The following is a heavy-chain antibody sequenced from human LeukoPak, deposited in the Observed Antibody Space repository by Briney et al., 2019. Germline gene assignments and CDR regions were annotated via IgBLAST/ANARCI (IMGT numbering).Heavy chain of an antibody. CDR3: ARDPMAGTFRAFDS. V-gene: IGHV4-4*07. Sequence: SWTLSLTCTGSGCSISSYYWSWIRQPAGKGLEWIGRIYSRGSTNYNPSLQSRVTMSVDTSKNQISLKLNSVTAADTAVYYCARDPMAGTFRAFDSWGQRTMVTVSS. D-gene: IGHD6-19*01. CDR1: GCSISSYY. J-gene: IGHJ3*02. CDR2: IYSRGST.